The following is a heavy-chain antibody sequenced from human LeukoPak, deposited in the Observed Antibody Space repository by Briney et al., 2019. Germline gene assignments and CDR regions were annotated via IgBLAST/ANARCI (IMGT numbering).Heavy chain of an antibody. CDR2: ISYDGSNK. J-gene: IGHJ4*02. V-gene: IGHV3-30-3*01. Sequence: GGSLRLSCAASGFTFSSYAMHWVRQAPGKGLEWVAVISYDGSNKYYADSVKGRFTISRDNSKNTLYLQMNSLRAEDTAVYYCAREAVGHYDSSGYYWDYWGQGTLVTVSS. D-gene: IGHD3-22*01. CDR1: GFTFSSYA. CDR3: AREAVGHYDSSGYYWDY.